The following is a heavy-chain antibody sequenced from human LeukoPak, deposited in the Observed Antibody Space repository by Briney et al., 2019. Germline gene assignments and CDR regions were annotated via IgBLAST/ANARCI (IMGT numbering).Heavy chain of an antibody. D-gene: IGHD6-13*01. CDR2: IYSGGKT. CDR1: GFTVSGNF. CDR3: ARGSSLDY. Sequence: GGSLRLSCAASGFTVSGNFMSWVRQAPGKGLEWVSAIYSGGKTYYAGSVKGRFTISRDNSKNTLYLQMNSLRAEDTAVYYCARGSSLDYWGQGTLVTVSS. J-gene: IGHJ4*02. V-gene: IGHV3-66*01.